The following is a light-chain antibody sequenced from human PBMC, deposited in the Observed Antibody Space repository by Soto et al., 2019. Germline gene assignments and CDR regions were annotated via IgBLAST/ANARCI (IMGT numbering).Light chain of an antibody. CDR1: QNIGAR. CDR2: DAS. Sequence: DIQMTQSPSTLCASVGDRVTITCRASQNIGARLAWYQQKPGQAPTLLIYDASTLQSGVPSRFSGSGSGTEFTLTISSLQPDDFAAFYCQQYHSYLFTFGQGTKLEIK. V-gene: IGKV1-5*01. CDR3: QQYHSYLFT. J-gene: IGKJ2*01.